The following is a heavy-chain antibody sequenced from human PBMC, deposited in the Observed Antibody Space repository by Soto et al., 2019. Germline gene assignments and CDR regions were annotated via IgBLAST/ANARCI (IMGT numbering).Heavy chain of an antibody. CDR3: ARDYCSSTSCYPPAYYYGMDV. Sequence: QVQLVQSGAEVKKPGSSVKVSCKASGGTFSSYAISWVRQAPGQGLEWMGGIIPIFGTANYAQKFQGRVTITADKSTSTAYMELSSLRSEDTAVHYCARDYCSSTSCYPPAYYYGMDVWGQGTTVTVSS. CDR1: GGTFSSYA. D-gene: IGHD2-2*01. V-gene: IGHV1-69*06. J-gene: IGHJ6*02. CDR2: IIPIFGTA.